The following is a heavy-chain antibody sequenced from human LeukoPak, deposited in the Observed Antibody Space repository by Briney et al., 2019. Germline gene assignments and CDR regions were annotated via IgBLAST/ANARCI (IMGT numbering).Heavy chain of an antibody. CDR2: IYYSGST. D-gene: IGHD3-10*01. V-gene: IGHV4-59*01. J-gene: IGHJ5*02. CDR3: ARDPSSLGVDP. CDR1: GGSISSYY. Sequence: SETLSLTCTVSGGSISSYYWSWIRQPPGKGLEWIGYIYYSGSTNYNPSLKSRVTISVDTSKNQFSLKLSSVTAADTAVYYCARDPSSLGVDPWGQGTLVTVSS.